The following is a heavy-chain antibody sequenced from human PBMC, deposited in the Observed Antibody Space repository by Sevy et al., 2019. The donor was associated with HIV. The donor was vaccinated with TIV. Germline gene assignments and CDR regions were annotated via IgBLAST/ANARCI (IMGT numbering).Heavy chain of an antibody. J-gene: IGHJ6*02. Sequence: GGTLRLSCAASGFTFSGYAMHWVRQAPGKGLEWVGLVSYDGNTKYYADSVKGRFTVSRDNAKNSLYLQMNRVRAEDTAVYYCAKRLVSWDGMDVWGQGTTVTVSS. V-gene: IGHV3-30*04. CDR3: AKRLVSWDGMDV. CDR2: VSYDGNTK. D-gene: IGHD1-26*01. CDR1: GFTFSGYA.